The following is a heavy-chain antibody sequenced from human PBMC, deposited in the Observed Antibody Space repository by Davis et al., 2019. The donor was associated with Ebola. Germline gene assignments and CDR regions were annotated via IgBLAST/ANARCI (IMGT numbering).Heavy chain of an antibody. CDR3: ARDPTIYGDFYFDY. D-gene: IGHD4-17*01. J-gene: IGHJ4*02. V-gene: IGHV3-30-3*01. Sequence: GGSLRLSCAASGFTFSSYAMHWVRQAPGKGLEWVAVISYDGSNKYYADSVKGRFTISRDNSKNTLYLQMNSLRAEDTAVYYCARDPTIYGDFYFDYWGQGTLVTVSS. CDR2: ISYDGSNK. CDR1: GFTFSSYA.